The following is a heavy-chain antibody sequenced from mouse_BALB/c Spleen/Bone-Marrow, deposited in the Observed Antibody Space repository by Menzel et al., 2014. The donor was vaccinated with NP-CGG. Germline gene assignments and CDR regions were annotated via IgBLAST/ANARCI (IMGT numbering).Heavy chain of an antibody. CDR3: ARGGISVDY. CDR1: GYAFSSYW. V-gene: IGHV1-80*01. Sequence: VQLVESGAELVRPGSSVKISCKASGYAFSSYWMNWVKQRPGQGLEWIGQIYPGDSDTDYNGKFKGKATPTADKSSNTAYMPLTSLTSEDSAVYFCARGGISVDYWGQGTTLTVSS. J-gene: IGHJ2*01. CDR2: IYPGDSDT.